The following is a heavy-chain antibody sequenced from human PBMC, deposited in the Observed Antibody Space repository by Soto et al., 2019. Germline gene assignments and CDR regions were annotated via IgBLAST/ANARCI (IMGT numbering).Heavy chain of an antibody. Sequence: ASVKVSCKASGYTFTSYDINWVRQATGQGLEWMGWMNPNSGNTGYAQKFQGRVTMTRNTSISTAYMELSSLRSEDTAVYYCARGLGWYDFWKDGSGGYMDVWGKGTTVTVSS. J-gene: IGHJ6*03. V-gene: IGHV1-8*01. D-gene: IGHD3-3*01. CDR3: ARGLGWYDFWKDGSGGYMDV. CDR1: GYTFTSYD. CDR2: MNPNSGNT.